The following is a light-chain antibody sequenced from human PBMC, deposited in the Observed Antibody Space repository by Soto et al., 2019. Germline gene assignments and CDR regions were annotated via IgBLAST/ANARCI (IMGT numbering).Light chain of an antibody. V-gene: IGKV1-5*01. J-gene: IGKJ3*01. Sequence: DIQMTQSPSTLSASVGDRVTITCRASQSISTWLAWYQQEPGKAPKLLIFATSKLQTGVPSRFSGSGSGTEFTLTINSLQPEDFATYYCQQVHSFPLTFGPGTKVDIK. CDR2: ATS. CDR3: QQVHSFPLT. CDR1: QSISTW.